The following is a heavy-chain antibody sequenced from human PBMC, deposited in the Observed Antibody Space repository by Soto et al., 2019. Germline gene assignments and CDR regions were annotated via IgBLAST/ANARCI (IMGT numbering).Heavy chain of an antibody. CDR2: ISYDGSNK. CDR1: GFTFSSYA. Sequence: PGGSLRLSCAASGFTFSSYAMHWVRQAPGKGLEWVAVISYDGSNKYYADSVKGRFTISRDNSKNTLYLQMNSLRAEDTAVYYCAIDFEGEVLAAAMGIYYYYAMDLWGQGTTVNVS. CDR3: AIDFEGEVLAAAMGIYYYYAMDL. J-gene: IGHJ6*02. V-gene: IGHV3-30-3*01. D-gene: IGHD6-13*01.